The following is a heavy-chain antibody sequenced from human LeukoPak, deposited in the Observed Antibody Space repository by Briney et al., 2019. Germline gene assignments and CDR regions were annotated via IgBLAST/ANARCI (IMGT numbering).Heavy chain of an antibody. Sequence: GGSLRLSCAASGFTFDSYGMNWVRQAPGKGLEWVSSISSSSSYIYYADSVKGRFTISRDNAKNSLYLQMNSLRAEDTAVYYCGESGTGDFDYWGQGTLVTVSS. D-gene: IGHD3-10*01. CDR3: GESGTGDFDY. J-gene: IGHJ4*02. CDR1: GFTFDSYG. CDR2: ISSSSSYI. V-gene: IGHV3-21*01.